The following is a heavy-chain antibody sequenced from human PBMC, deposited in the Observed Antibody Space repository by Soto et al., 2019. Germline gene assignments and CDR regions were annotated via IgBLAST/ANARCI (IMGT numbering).Heavy chain of an antibody. CDR2: TYYRSKWNY. CDR3: VRQPLANLALYGMDV. Sequence: SQTLSLTCAISGDSVSANNAAWDWIRQSPSRGLEWLGRTYYRSKWNYDYAESVKSRLTITPDTSNNQFSLQLNSVTPEDAAVYYCVRQPLANLALYGMDVWGQGTTVTVSS. V-gene: IGHV6-1*01. J-gene: IGHJ6*02. CDR1: GDSVSANNAA. D-gene: IGHD6-6*01.